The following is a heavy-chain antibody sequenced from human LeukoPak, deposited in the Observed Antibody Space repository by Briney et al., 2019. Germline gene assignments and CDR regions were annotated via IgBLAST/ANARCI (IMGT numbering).Heavy chain of an antibody. D-gene: IGHD3-9*01. CDR3: ATEPPLTYDILIGNPFDN. J-gene: IGHJ4*02. CDR1: GFSFKNAW. CDR2: IKKKTDGGST. V-gene: IGHV3-15*01. Sequence: GGSLRLSCAASGFSFKNAWMKWVRQAPGKGLEWVGRIKKKTDGGSTDYAAPVKGRFFISRDDSKNTLYLHMNSLKTEDTGVYYCATEPPLTYDILIGNPFDNWGQGTPVTVSS.